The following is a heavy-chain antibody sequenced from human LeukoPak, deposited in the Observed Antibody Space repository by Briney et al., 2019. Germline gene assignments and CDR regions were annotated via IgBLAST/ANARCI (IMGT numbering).Heavy chain of an antibody. D-gene: IGHD1-1*01. CDR3: ARVRATETTRTSDFDY. CDR1: GLSVSSNY. J-gene: IGHJ4*02. Sequence: PGGSLRLSCVASGLSVSSNYMSWVRQAPGKGLEWVSSISSTSTYIYYADSVKGRFTVSRDNAKSSVYLQMNSLRAEDTALYYCARVRATETTRTSDFDYWGQGTLVTVSS. CDR2: ISSTSTYI. V-gene: IGHV3-21*01.